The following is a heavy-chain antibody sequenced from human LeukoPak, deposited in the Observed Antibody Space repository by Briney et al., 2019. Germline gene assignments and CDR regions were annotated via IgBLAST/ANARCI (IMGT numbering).Heavy chain of an antibody. J-gene: IGHJ3*02. Sequence: SETLSLTCTVSGVSVSSSNSYWGWIRQPPGKGLEWIGSIYYSGNTYYNASLKSQVSISIDTSKNQFSLRLTSVTAADTAVYYCARPGIAVAGTPQGFDIWGQGTMVTVSS. CDR3: ARPGIAVAGTPQGFDI. V-gene: IGHV4-39*01. CDR1: GVSVSSSNSY. D-gene: IGHD6-19*01. CDR2: IYYSGNT.